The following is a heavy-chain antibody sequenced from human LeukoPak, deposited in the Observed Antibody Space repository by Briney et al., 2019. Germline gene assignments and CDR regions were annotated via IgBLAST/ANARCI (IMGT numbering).Heavy chain of an antibody. CDR1: NGSSSGYY. J-gene: IGHJ5*02. D-gene: IGHD3-10*01. CDR3: ARRAMVRGVQPANIGRWFDP. V-gene: IGHV4-34*01. Sequence: PSETLSLTCAVYNGSSSGYYWSWIRQPPGKGLEWIGEINHSGSTNYNPSLKSRVTISVDTSKNQFSLKLSSVTAADTAVYYCARRAMVRGVQPANIGRWFDPWGQGTLVTVSS. CDR2: INHSGST.